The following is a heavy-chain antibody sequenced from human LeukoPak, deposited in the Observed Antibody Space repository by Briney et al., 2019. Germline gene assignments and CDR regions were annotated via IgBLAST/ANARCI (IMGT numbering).Heavy chain of an antibody. D-gene: IGHD4-23*01. CDR1: GGSISSGGYS. J-gene: IGHJ5*02. Sequence: SETLSLTCAVSGGSISSGGYSWSWIRQPPGKGLEWIGYIYHSGSTYYNPSLKSRVTISVDRSKNQFSLKLSSVTAADTAVYYCARDYGGNSWRFDPWGQGTLVTASS. V-gene: IGHV4-30-2*01. CDR3: ARDYGGNSWRFDP. CDR2: IYHSGST.